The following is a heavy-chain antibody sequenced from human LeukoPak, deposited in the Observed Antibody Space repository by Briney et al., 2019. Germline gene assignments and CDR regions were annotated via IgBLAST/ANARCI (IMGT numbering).Heavy chain of an antibody. J-gene: IGHJ4*02. CDR1: GYTFTSYD. D-gene: IGHD6-19*01. CDR3: ARTSSSGWYGRAYYFDY. V-gene: IGHV1-8*01. Sequence: ASVKVSCKASGYTFTSYDINWVRQATGQGLEWMGWMNPNSGNTGYAQKFQGRVTMTRNTSISTAYMELSSLRSEDTAVYYCARTSSSGWYGRAYYFDYWGQGTLVTVSS. CDR2: MNPNSGNT.